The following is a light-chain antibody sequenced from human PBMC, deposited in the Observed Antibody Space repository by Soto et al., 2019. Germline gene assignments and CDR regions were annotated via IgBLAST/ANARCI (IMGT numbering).Light chain of an antibody. Sequence: EIVLTQSPGTLSLSPGERATLSCRASQSISSYLAWYQQKPGQAPRLLIYDASSRATGIPARFSGSGSGTDFTLTISSLQPEDFATYYCQQSYTTPLGFGGGTKVDIK. V-gene: IGKV3-11*01. CDR3: QQSYTTPLG. CDR1: QSISSY. J-gene: IGKJ4*01. CDR2: DAS.